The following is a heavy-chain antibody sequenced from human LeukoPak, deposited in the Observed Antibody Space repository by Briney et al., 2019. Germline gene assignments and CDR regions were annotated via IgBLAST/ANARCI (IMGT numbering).Heavy chain of an antibody. J-gene: IGHJ4*02. V-gene: IGHV3-74*01. D-gene: IGHD1-7*01. CDR3: ARRAQYNGHYPLDY. CDR2: INSDGSWT. CDR1: GNYW. Sequence: GGSLRLSCAASGNYWMHWVRQVPGKGLVWVSHINSDGSWTSYADSVKGRFTISRDSSKNTLFLQMNSLRAEDTALYFCARRAQYNGHYPLDYWGQGTLVTVSS.